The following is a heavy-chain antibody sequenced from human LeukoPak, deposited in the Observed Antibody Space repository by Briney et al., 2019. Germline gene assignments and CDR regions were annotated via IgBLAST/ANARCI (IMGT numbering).Heavy chain of an antibody. CDR1: GGSISSSSYY. V-gene: IGHV4-39*01. J-gene: IGHJ4*02. D-gene: IGHD2-15*01. CDR2: IYYSGST. Sequence: PSETLSLTCTVSGGSISSSSYYWGWIRQPPGKGLEWIGSIYYSGSTYYNPSLKSRVTISVDTSKNQFSLKLSSVTAADTAVYYCARRTSYCSGGSCYGGDFDYWGQGTLVTVSS. CDR3: ARRTSYCSGGSCYGGDFDY.